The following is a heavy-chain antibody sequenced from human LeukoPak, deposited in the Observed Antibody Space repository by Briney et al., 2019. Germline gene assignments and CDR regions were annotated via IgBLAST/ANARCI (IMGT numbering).Heavy chain of an antibody. D-gene: IGHD3-3*01. CDR2: IRYDGSNK. Sequence: GGSLRLSCAASGFTFSSYGMHWVRQAPGKGLEWVGFIRYDGSNKYYADSVKGRFTISRDNSKNTLYLQMNSLRAEDTAVYYCAKGRPYYDFWSGSPPLYMDVWGKGTTVTVSS. CDR1: GFTFSSYG. V-gene: IGHV3-30*02. CDR3: AKGRPYYDFWSGSPPLYMDV. J-gene: IGHJ6*03.